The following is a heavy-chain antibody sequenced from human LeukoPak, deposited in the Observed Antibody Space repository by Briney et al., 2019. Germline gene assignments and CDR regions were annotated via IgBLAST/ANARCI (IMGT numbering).Heavy chain of an antibody. D-gene: IGHD6-19*01. CDR2: INHSGST. CDR3: ASSSSGWGFDY. CDR1: GGSFSGYY. V-gene: IGHV4-34*01. J-gene: IGHJ4*02. Sequence: PSETLSLTCAVYGGSFSGYYWSWIRQPPGKGLEWIGEINHSGSTNYNPSLKSRVTISVDTSKNQFSLKLSSMTAADTAVYYCASSSSGWGFDYWGQGTLVTVSS.